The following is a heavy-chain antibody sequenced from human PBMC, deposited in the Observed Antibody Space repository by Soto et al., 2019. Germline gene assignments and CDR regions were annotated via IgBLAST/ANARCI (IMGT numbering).Heavy chain of an antibody. CDR3: ARRYGSAIDY. V-gene: IGHV4-59*08. J-gene: IGHJ4*02. D-gene: IGHD1-26*01. CDR2: IYYSGST. CDR1: GGSISSYY. Sequence: QVQLQESGPRLVKPSETLSLTCTVSGGSISSYYWSWIRQPPGKGLEWIGYIYYSGSTNYNPSLKSRVTISVDTSKNQFSLKLSSVTAADTAVYYCARRYGSAIDYWGQGTLVTVSS.